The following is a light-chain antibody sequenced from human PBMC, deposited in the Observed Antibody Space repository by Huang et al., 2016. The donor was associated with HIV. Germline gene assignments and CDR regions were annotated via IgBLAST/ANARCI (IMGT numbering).Light chain of an antibody. CDR1: PSVSDW. J-gene: IGKJ1*01. V-gene: IGKV1-5*03. CDR2: KAS. Sequence: IQMPQSPSPLSASVGDRFTITCRASPSVSDWLAWYQQKPGKAPDLLIYKASNLEDGVPLRFSGTGFGTEFTLIISSVQSDDSATYYCQQYSSYSSWTFGQGT. CDR3: QQYSSYSSWT.